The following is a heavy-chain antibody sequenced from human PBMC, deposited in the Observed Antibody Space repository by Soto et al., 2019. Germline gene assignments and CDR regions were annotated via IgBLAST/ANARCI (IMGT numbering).Heavy chain of an antibody. J-gene: IGHJ6*02. Sequence: SEPLSLTWIVCGGYIGSGAHYWGWTRQPPGKGLEWIGSIYYSGSTYYNPSLKSRVTISVDTSKNQFSLKLSSVSGADTAVYYCASLGYFDWLLLGEYYGIYVWCQGDTLTISS. CDR2: IYYSGST. CDR1: GGYIGSGAHY. D-gene: IGHD3-9*01. V-gene: IGHV4-39*01. CDR3: ASLGYFDWLLLGEYYGIYV.